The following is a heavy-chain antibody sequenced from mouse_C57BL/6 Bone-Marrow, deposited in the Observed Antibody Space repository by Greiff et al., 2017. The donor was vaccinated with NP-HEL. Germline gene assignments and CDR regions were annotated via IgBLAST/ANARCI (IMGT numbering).Heavy chain of an antibody. V-gene: IGHV1-69*01. CDR2: IDPSDSYT. J-gene: IGHJ1*03. CDR1: GYPFTSYW. D-gene: IGHD2-5*01. Sequence: QVQLQQPGAELVMPGASVKLSCKASGYPFTSYWMHWVKQRRGQGLEWIGEIDPSDSYTNYNQKFKGKSTLTVDKSSSTAYMQLSSLTSEDSAVYYCARPPYYSNYRYFDVWGTGTTVTVSS. CDR3: ARPPYYSNYRYFDV.